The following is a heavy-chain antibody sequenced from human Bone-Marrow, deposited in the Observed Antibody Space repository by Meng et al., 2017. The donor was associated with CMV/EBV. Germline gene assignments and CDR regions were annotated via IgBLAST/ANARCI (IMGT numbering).Heavy chain of an antibody. CDR1: GGSISSSSYY. J-gene: IGHJ5*02. D-gene: IGHD3-22*01. CDR3: ARGEWHYYYDSSGYYRNWFDP. V-gene: IGHV4-39*07. CDR2: IYYSGST. Sequence: GSLRLSCTVPGGSISSSSYYWGWIRQPPGKGLEWIGSIYYSGSTYYNPSLKSRVTISVDTSKNQFSLKLSSVTAADTAVYYCARGEWHYYYDSSGYYRNWFDPWGQGTLVTVSS.